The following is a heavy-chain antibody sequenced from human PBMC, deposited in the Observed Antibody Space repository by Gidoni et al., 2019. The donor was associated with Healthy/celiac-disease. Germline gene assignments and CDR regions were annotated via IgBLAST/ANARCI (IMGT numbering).Heavy chain of an antibody. CDR2: ISSSGSTI. CDR1: GFTFSSYE. CDR3: ARSTVAVNFDY. D-gene: IGHD6-19*01. Sequence: EVQLVESGGGLVQPGGSLRLSCAASGFTFSSYEMNWVRQAPGKGLEWVSYISSSGSTIYYADSVKGRFTISRDNAKNSLYLQMNSLRAEDTAVYYCARSTVAVNFDYWGQGTLVTVSS. J-gene: IGHJ4*02. V-gene: IGHV3-48*03.